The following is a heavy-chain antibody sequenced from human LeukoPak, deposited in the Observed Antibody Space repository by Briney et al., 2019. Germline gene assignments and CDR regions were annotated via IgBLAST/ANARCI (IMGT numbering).Heavy chain of an antibody. D-gene: IGHD3-22*01. V-gene: IGHV4-34*01. Sequence: SETLSLTCAVYGGSFSGYYWSWIRQPPGKGLEWIGEINHSGSTNYNPSLKSRVTISVDTSKNQFSLKLSSVTAADTAVYYCAGAGQSNYYDGQIDAFDIWGQGTMVTVSS. J-gene: IGHJ3*02. CDR3: AGAGQSNYYDGQIDAFDI. CDR2: INHSGST. CDR1: GGSFSGYY.